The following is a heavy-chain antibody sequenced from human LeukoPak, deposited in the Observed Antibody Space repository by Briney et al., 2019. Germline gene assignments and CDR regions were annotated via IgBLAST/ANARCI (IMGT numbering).Heavy chain of an antibody. D-gene: IGHD6-19*01. Sequence: GASVKVSCKTSGGTFRNYGLNWVRQAPGQGLEWMGGFIPILGTPKYAQNLQGRVTITADESTSTGYMELSSLRYEDTAVYYCARDSRVSGGRPYYVDYWGQGTLVTLSS. CDR2: FIPILGTP. CDR1: GGTFRNYG. J-gene: IGHJ4*02. V-gene: IGHV1-69*01. CDR3: ARDSRVSGGRPYYVDY.